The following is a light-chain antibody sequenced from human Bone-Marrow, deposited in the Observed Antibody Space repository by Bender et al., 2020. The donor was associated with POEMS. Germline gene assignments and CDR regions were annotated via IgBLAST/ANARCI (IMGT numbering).Light chain of an antibody. CDR1: SYNVGDYNL. J-gene: IGLJ2*01. CDR2: EDK. V-gene: IGLV2-23*02. CDR3: CSYAGNSTFV. Sequence: QSALTQPASVSGSPGQSIVISCTGASYNVGDYNLVSWYQQHSDKAPKLIIYEDKKRPSGVSDRLSGSKSGNTASLTISGLQADDEADYYCCSYAGNSTFVFGGGTKVTVL.